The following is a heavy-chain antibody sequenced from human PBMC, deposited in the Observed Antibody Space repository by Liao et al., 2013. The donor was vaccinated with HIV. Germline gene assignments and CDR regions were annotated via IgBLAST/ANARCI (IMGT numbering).Heavy chain of an antibody. D-gene: IGHD1-26*01. CDR3: ARDKGRILGSTFELDS. Sequence: QLQLQESGPGLVKPSETLSLTCTVSGGSISSNSYYYWGWIRQPPGKGLEWIGSFYYGGSTYQNPSLKSRVTISVDTSKNQFSLKLSSVTAADTAVYYCARDKGRILGSTFELDSWGLGTLVIVSS. J-gene: IGHJ4*02. CDR2: FYYGGST. V-gene: IGHV4-39*07. CDR1: GGSISSNSYYY.